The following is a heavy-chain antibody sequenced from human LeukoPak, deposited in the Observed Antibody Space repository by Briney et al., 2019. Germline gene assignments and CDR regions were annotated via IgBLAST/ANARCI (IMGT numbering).Heavy chain of an antibody. V-gene: IGHV3-9*01. Sequence: GGSLRLSCAASGFTFDEYAMHWVRQAPGKGLEWVAGISWSSGSIGYADSVTGRFTISRDNATNTLYLEMNSLRAEDTALYYCAKDIGSSSWYLGNWGQGTLVTVSS. CDR2: ISWSSGSI. J-gene: IGHJ4*02. CDR3: AKDIGSSSWYLGN. D-gene: IGHD6-13*01. CDR1: GFTFDEYA.